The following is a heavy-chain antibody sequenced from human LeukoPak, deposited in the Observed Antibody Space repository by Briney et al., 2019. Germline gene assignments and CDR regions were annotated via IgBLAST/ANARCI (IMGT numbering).Heavy chain of an antibody. V-gene: IGHV3-23*01. CDR3: AKGRPITMVRGVLFDY. D-gene: IGHD3-10*01. Sequence: GGSLRLSRAASGFTFSSYAMSWVRQAPGKGLEWVSAISGSGGSTYYADSVKGRFTISRDNSKNTLYLQMNSLRAEDTAVYYCAKGRPITMVRGVLFDYWGQGTLVTVSS. CDR2: ISGSGGST. J-gene: IGHJ4*02. CDR1: GFTFSSYA.